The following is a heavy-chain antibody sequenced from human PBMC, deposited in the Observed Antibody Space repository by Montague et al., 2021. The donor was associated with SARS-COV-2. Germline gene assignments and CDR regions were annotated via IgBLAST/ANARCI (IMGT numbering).Heavy chain of an antibody. CDR1: GFTFSNAW. CDR3: TTESYDYGDYVGQYYYYGMDV. CDR2: IKSKTDGGTT. Sequence: SLRLSCAASGFTFSNAWMSWVRQAPGKGLEWVGRIKSKTDGGTTDYAAPVKGRFTNSRDDSKNTLYLQMNSLKTEDTAVYYCTTESYDYGDYVGQYYYYGMDVWGQGTTVTVSS. D-gene: IGHD4-17*01. J-gene: IGHJ6*02. V-gene: IGHV3-15*01.